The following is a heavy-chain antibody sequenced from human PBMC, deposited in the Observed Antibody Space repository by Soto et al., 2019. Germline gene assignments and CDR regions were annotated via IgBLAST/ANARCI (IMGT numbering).Heavy chain of an antibody. CDR2: ISGSGVSI. D-gene: IGHD5-12*01. J-gene: IGHJ5*02. Sequence: GGSLRLSCAASGFTFSSYAMSWVRQAPGKGLEWVSDISGSGVSIYYADSVKGRFTISRDNSKNTLYLQMNSLRAEDTAVYYCAKTRARLGVYAMNWLAPWGQGTMVTVSS. V-gene: IGHV3-23*01. CDR1: GFTFSSYA. CDR3: AKTRARLGVYAMNWLAP.